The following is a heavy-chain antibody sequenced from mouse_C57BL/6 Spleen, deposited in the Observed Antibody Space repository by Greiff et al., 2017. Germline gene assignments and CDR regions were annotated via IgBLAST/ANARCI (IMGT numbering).Heavy chain of an antibody. CDR1: GFTFSSYT. CDR3: ARHDDYDGYYFDY. D-gene: IGHD2-4*01. J-gene: IGHJ2*01. Sequence: EVQLVESGGGLVKPGGSLKLSCAASGFTFSSYTMSWVRQTPEKRLEWVATISGGGGNTYYPDSVKGRFTISRDNAKNTLYLQMSSLRSEDTALYYCARHDDYDGYYFDYWGQGTTLTVSS. CDR2: ISGGGGNT. V-gene: IGHV5-9*01.